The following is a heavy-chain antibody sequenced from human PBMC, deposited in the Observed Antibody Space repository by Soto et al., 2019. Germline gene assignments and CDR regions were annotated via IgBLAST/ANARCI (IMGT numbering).Heavy chain of an antibody. J-gene: IGHJ5*02. CDR3: ARGCITIFGVVFNP. Sequence: SETLSLTCTVSGGSVSSGSYYWSWIRQPPGKGLEWIGYIYYSGSTNYNPSLKSRVAISVDTSKNQFSLKLSSVTAADTAVYYCARGCITIFGVVFNPWGQGTLVTVS. D-gene: IGHD3-3*01. CDR2: IYYSGST. CDR1: GGSVSSGSYY. V-gene: IGHV4-61*01.